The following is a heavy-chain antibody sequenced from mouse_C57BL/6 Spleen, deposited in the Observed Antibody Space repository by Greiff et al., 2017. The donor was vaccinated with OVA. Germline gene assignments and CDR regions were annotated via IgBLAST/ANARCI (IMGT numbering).Heavy chain of an antibody. Sequence: QVQLQQPGAELVKPGASVTLSCKASDYTFTSYWMHWVKQRPGQGLEWIGMIHPNGGSANYNEKFQSKATLTVDKSSTTAYMQLSSLTSEDSAVYYCAREGRAQATKDAMDYWGQGTSVTVSS. D-gene: IGHD3-2*02. V-gene: IGHV1-64*01. CDR1: DYTFTSYW. J-gene: IGHJ4*01. CDR2: IHPNGGSA. CDR3: AREGRAQATKDAMDY.